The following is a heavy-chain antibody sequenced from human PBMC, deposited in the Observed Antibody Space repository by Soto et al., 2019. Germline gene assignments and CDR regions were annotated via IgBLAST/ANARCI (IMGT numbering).Heavy chain of an antibody. CDR2: ICYSGST. Sequence: SETLSLTCTVSGGSISSSSYYWGWLRQPPGKGLVWIGSICYSGSTYYNPSLKSRVTISADTSKSQLFGTVSSVSEADTAVSYCVRHPRRDFFRSCDYWGQGTLVTVSS. CDR3: VRHPRRDFFRSCDY. J-gene: IGHJ4*02. CDR1: GGSISSSSYY. D-gene: IGHD2-21*02. V-gene: IGHV4-39*01.